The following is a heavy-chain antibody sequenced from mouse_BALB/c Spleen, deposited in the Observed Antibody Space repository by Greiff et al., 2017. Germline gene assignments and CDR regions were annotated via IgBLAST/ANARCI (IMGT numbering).Heavy chain of an antibody. D-gene: IGHD1-1*01. V-gene: IGHV2-6-7*01. CDR2: IWGDGST. Sequence: VKLMESGPGLVAPSQSLSITCTVSGFSLTGYGVNWVRQPPEKGLEWLGMIWGDGSTDYNSALKSRLSISKDNSKSQVFLKMNSLQTDDTARYYCARDVYYYGSSYVYAMDYWGQGTSVTVSS. J-gene: IGHJ4*01. CDR1: GFSLTGYG. CDR3: ARDVYYYGSSYVYAMDY.